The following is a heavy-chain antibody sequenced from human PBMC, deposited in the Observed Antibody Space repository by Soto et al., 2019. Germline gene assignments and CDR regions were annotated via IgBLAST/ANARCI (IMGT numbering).Heavy chain of an antibody. V-gene: IGHV4-31*03. J-gene: IGHJ4*02. CDR1: GGSISSGGYY. Sequence: QVQLQESGPGLVKPSQTLSLTCTVSGGSISSGGYYWSWIRQHPGKGLEWIGYIYYSGSTYYNPSHKSRVTISVDTSKTQFSLKLSSVTAADTAVYYCARERRFLEWLLYDYWGQGTLVTVSS. CDR3: ARERRFLEWLLYDY. D-gene: IGHD3-3*01. CDR2: IYYSGST.